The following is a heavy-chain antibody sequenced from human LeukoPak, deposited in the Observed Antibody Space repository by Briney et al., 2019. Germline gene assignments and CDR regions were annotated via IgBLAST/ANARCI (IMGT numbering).Heavy chain of an antibody. CDR2: IIYSGGST. CDR3: AKAAFGELLTIDY. J-gene: IGHJ4*02. Sequence: QAGGSLRLSCAASGFTFSSYAMSWVRQAPGKGLEWVSIIYSGGSTFHTDSVKGRFTISRDNSKNTLYLQMNSLRAEDTAVYYCAKAAFGELLTIDYWGQGTLVTVSS. CDR1: GFTFSSYA. D-gene: IGHD3-10*01. V-gene: IGHV3-23*01.